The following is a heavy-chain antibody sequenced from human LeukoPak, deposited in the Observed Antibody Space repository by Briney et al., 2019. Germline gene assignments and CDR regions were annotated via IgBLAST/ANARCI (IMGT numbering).Heavy chain of an antibody. D-gene: IGHD2-2*01. J-gene: IGHJ6*04. CDR3: AADGDIVVVPAAPYYYYGMDV. CDR2: IIPIFGTA. V-gene: IGHV1-69*13. Sequence: SVKVSCKASGGTLSSYAISWVRQAPGQGLEWMGGIIPIFGTANYAQKFQGRVTITADESTSTAYMELSSLRSEDTAVYYCAADGDIVVVPAAPYYYYGMDVWGKGTTVTVSS. CDR1: GGTLSSYA.